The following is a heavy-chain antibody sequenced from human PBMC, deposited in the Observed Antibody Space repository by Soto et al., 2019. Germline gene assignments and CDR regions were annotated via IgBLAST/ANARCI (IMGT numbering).Heavy chain of an antibody. J-gene: IGHJ4*02. CDR2: IYYSGST. D-gene: IGHD3-10*01. CDR3: ARDNPANRGNFDF. V-gene: IGHV4-30-4*01. CDR1: GGSISSGDSY. Sequence: SETLSLTCSVSGGSISSGDSYWSWIRQPPGKGLEWIGFIYYSGSTYYNPSLKSRVSISVDTSKNQFSLKLSSVTAADTAVYYCARDNPANRGNFDFWGQGT.